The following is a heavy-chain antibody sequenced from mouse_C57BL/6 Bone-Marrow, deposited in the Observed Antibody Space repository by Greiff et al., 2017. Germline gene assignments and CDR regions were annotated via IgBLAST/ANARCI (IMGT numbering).Heavy chain of an antibody. J-gene: IGHJ3*01. CDR3: ARGPGRFAY. V-gene: IGHV3-6*01. Sequence: EVKVEESGPGLVKPSQSLSLTCSVTGYSITSGYYWNWIRQFPGNKLEWMGYISYDGSNNYNPSLKNRISITRDTSKNQFFLKLNSVTTEDTATYYCARGPGRFAYWGQGTLVTVSA. CDR2: ISYDGSN. CDR1: GYSITSGYY.